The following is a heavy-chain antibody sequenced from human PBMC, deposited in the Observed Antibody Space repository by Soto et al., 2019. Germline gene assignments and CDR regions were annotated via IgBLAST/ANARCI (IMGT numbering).Heavy chain of an antibody. V-gene: IGHV1-18*01. CDR3: ARDLITMVRGVIIIGY. J-gene: IGHJ4*02. CDR1: GYTFTSYG. Sequence: EASVKVSCKASGYTFTSYGISWVRQAPGQGLEWMGWISAYNGNTNYAQKLQGRVTMTTDTSTSTAYMELRSLRSDDTAVYYCARDLITMVRGVIIIGYWGQGTLVTVS. CDR2: ISAYNGNT. D-gene: IGHD3-10*01.